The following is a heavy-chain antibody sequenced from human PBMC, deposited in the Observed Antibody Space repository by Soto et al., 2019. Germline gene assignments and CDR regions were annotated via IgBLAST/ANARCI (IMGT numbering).Heavy chain of an antibody. CDR3: ARWWSGSRQGFDP. D-gene: IGHD3-3*01. J-gene: IGHJ5*02. CDR1: GGSISSGDYY. Sequence: QVQLQESGPGLVKPSQTLSLTCTVSGGSISSGDYYWSWIRQHPGKGLEWIGYIYYSGSTYYNPSLNCRXXISVDTSKNQFSLKLSSVTAADTAVYYCARWWSGSRQGFDPWGQGTLVTVSS. CDR2: IYYSGST. V-gene: IGHV4-31*03.